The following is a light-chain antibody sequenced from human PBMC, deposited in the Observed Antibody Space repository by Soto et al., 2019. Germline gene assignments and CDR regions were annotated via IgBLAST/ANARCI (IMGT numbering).Light chain of an antibody. V-gene: IGKV3-15*01. CDR3: QQYNNWPST. J-gene: IGKJ5*01. Sequence: EIVMTQSPATLSVSPGERATLSCRASQSVSSNLAWYQQKPGQAPRLLIYGASTRATGIPARFSGSGSGTEFPLTISSLQSEDFAVYYCQQYNNWPSTFGQGTRLEIK. CDR1: QSVSSN. CDR2: GAS.